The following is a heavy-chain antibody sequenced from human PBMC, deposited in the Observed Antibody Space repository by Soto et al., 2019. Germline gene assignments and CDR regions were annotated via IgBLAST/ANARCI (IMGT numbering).Heavy chain of an antibody. J-gene: IGHJ4*02. CDR3: AKDGGITMVRGVITKSSGFDY. D-gene: IGHD3-10*01. V-gene: IGHV3-9*01. CDR1: GFTFDDYA. Sequence: EVQLVESGGGLVQPGRSLRLSCAASGFTFDDYAMHWVRQAPVKGLEWVSGISWNSYSIGYADSVKGRFNISRDNAKNSLYLQMNSLRAEDTALYYCAKDGGITMVRGVITKSSGFDYWGQGTLVTVSS. CDR2: ISWNSYSI.